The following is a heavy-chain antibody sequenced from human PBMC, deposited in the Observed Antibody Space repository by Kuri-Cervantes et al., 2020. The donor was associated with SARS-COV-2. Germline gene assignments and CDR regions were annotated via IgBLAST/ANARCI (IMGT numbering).Heavy chain of an antibody. Sequence: ASVKVSCKASGYTFTSYDINWVRQATGQGLEWMGWMSPNSGNTGYAQKFQGRVTMTRNTSISTAYMELSSLRFEDAAVYYCARDSGDWNPDGFDIWGQGTMVTVSS. V-gene: IGHV1-8*02. CDR2: MSPNSGNT. J-gene: IGHJ3*02. CDR3: ARDSGDWNPDGFDI. D-gene: IGHD1-1*01. CDR1: GYTFTSYD.